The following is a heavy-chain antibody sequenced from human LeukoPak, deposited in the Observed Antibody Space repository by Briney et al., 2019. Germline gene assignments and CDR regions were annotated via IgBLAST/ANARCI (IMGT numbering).Heavy chain of an antibody. D-gene: IGHD3-10*01. CDR2: IIPIFGTA. CDR1: GGTFSSYA. J-gene: IGHJ6*03. CDR3: ARPRERVVVRPYYYYYMDV. V-gene: IGHV1-69*13. Sequence: ASVKVSCKASGGTFSSYAIIWVRQAPGQGLEWMGGIIPIFGTANYAQKFQGRVTITADESTSTAYMELSSLRSEDTAVYYCARPRERVVVRPYYYYYMDVWGKGTTVPVSS.